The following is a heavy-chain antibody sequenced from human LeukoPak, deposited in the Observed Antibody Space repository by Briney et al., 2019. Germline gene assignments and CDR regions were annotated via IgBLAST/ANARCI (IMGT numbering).Heavy chain of an antibody. CDR2: ISESGSNT. D-gene: IGHD6-19*01. V-gene: IGHV3-23*01. CDR1: GFTFSNYA. J-gene: IGHJ4*02. CDR3: ARQWLVNG. Sequence: GGSLRLSCAGSGFTFSNYAMNWVRQAPGKGLEWVSSISESGSNTDYADSVKGRFTISRDNSKNTLYLQMNSLRAEDTAIYYCARQWLVNGWGQGTLVTVSS.